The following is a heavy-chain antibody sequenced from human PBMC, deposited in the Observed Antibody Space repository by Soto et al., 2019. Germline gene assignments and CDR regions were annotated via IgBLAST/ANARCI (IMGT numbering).Heavy chain of an antibody. J-gene: IGHJ5*02. CDR2: ISSSSSTI. D-gene: IGHD3-3*01. Sequence: EVQLVESGGGLVQPGGSLRLSCAASGFTFSSYSMNWVRQAPGKGLEWVSYISSSSSTIYYADSVKGRFTISRDNAKNSLNLLMNSLRAEDMAVYYCARDRILNWFDPWGQGTLVTVSS. CDR1: GFTFSSYS. V-gene: IGHV3-48*01. CDR3: ARDRILNWFDP.